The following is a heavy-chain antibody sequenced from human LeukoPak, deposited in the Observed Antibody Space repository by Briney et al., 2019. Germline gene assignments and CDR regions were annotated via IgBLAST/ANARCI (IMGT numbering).Heavy chain of an antibody. D-gene: IGHD3-22*01. Sequence: PGGSLRLSCAASGFTFSSYAMSWVRQAPGKGLEWVSAISGSGGSTYYADSVKGRFTISRDNSKNTLYLQMNSLRAEDTAVYYCARVGVGYYDSSGYYPMSYWGQGTLVTVSS. CDR2: ISGSGGST. V-gene: IGHV3-23*01. CDR3: ARVGVGYYDSSGYYPMSY. CDR1: GFTFSSYA. J-gene: IGHJ4*02.